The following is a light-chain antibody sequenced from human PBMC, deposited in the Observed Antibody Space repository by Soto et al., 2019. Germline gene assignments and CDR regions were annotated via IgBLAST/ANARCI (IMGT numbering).Light chain of an antibody. V-gene: IGLV2-14*01. J-gene: IGLJ1*01. Sequence: QSALTQPASVSGSPGQLITISCTGTSSDVGGYNYVSWYQQHPGKAPKLMIYEVSNRPSGVSNRFSGSKSDNTASLTISELQAEYEADYYCSSYTSSSPYVFGTGTKVTVL. CDR1: SSDVGGYNY. CDR3: SSYTSSSPYV. CDR2: EVS.